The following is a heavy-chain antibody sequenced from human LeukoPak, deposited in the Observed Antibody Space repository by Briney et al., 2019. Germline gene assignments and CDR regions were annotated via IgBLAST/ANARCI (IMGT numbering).Heavy chain of an antibody. CDR3: ARERNSNYGRYFNY. J-gene: IGHJ4*02. Sequence: ASVKVSCKASGYTFTGYYMHWVRQAPGQGLEWMGWINPNSGGTNYAQKFQGGITMTRDTSISTAYMELSRLRSDDTAVYYCARERNSNYGRYFNYWGQGTLVTVSS. D-gene: IGHD4-17*01. CDR2: INPNSGGT. V-gene: IGHV1-2*02. CDR1: GYTFTGYY.